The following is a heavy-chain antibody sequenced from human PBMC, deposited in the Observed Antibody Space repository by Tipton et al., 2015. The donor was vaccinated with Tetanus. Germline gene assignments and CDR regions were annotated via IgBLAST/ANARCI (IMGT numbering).Heavy chain of an antibody. Sequence: SLRLSCAASGFTFSNCDMTWVRQAPGKGLEWVSSISDSGAFTFYAGSVKGRFSISRDNPENTLYLQMYSLRAEDTAIYYCARKDTGDEPYFDYWGQGTLVTVSS. CDR1: GFTFSNCD. V-gene: IGHV3-23*01. CDR3: ARKDTGDEPYFDY. D-gene: IGHD3-16*01. J-gene: IGHJ4*02. CDR2: ISDSGAFT.